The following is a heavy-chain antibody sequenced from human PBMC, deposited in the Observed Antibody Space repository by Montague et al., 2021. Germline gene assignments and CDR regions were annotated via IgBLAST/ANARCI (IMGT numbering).Heavy chain of an antibody. J-gene: IGHJ4*02. D-gene: IGHD6-19*01. CDR1: GFTVSSNY. V-gene: IGHV3-53*01. CDR3: ARDVAYSSGWYQDS. CDR2: IYTGDMT. Sequence: SLRLSCAVSGFTVSSNYMSWVRQAPGKGLEWVSVIYTGDMTYYADSVKGRFTISRDNSKNTLHLQMNSLRVEDTAVYYCARDVAYSSGWYQDSWGQGNLVIVSS.